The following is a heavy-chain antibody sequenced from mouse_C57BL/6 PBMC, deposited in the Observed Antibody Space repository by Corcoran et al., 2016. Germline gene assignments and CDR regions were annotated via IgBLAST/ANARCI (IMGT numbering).Heavy chain of an antibody. CDR3: ASPPYYYGSSTDAMDY. J-gene: IGHJ4*01. D-gene: IGHD1-1*01. CDR1: GYTFTTYG. Sequence: QIQLVQSGPELKKPGETVKISCKASGYTFTTYGMSWVKQAPGKGLKWMGWINTYSGVPTYADDFKGRFAFSLETSASTAYLQINNLKNEDTATYFCASPPYYYGSSTDAMDYWGQGTSVTVSS. V-gene: IGHV9-3*01. CDR2: INTYSGVP.